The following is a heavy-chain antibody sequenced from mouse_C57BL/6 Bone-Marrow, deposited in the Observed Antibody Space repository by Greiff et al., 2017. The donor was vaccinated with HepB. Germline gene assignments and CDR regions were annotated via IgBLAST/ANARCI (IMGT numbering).Heavy chain of an antibody. Sequence: EVKVVESGGDLVKPGGSLKLSCAASGFTFSSYGMSWVRQTPDKRLEWVATISSGGSYTYYPDSVKGRFTISRDNAKNTLYLQMSSLKSEDTAMYYCASPTVDYFDYWGQGTTLTISS. CDR1: GFTFSSYG. J-gene: IGHJ2*01. V-gene: IGHV5-6*01. CDR2: ISSGGSYT. D-gene: IGHD1-1*01. CDR3: ASPTVDYFDY.